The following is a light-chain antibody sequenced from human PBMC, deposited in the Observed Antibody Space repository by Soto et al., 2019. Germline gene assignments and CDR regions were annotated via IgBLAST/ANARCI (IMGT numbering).Light chain of an antibody. Sequence: EIEMTQSPATLSLTPGERATLYCWASQSVSSNLAWYQQKPGQAPRLLIYGASTRVTGVPARFSGSGSGTEFMLVISSLQSEDFAVYDCQHYNNWTPWTFGQGTKVEIK. CDR2: GAS. V-gene: IGKV3-15*01. J-gene: IGKJ1*01. CDR1: QSVSSN. CDR3: QHYNNWTPWT.